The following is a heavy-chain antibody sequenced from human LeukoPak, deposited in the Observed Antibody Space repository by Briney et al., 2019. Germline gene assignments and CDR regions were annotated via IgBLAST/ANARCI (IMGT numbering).Heavy chain of an antibody. Sequence: GGSLRLSCAASGFPFSSYAMHWVRQAPGKGLEWVAVISYDGSNKYYADSVKGRFTISRDNSKNTLYLQMNSLRAEDTAVYYCARYCSGGSCYLGFDYWGQGTLVTVSS. CDR1: GFPFSSYA. D-gene: IGHD2-15*01. J-gene: IGHJ4*02. V-gene: IGHV3-30-3*01. CDR2: ISYDGSNK. CDR3: ARYCSGGSCYLGFDY.